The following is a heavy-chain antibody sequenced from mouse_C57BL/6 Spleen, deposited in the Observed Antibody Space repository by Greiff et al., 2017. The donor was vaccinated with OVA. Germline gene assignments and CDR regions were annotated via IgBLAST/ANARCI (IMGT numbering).Heavy chain of an antibody. CDR3: AREGLD. Sequence: QVQLQQSGAELVRPGASVKLSCKASGYTFTDYYINWVKQRPGQGLEWIARIYPGSGNTYYNEKFKGKATLTAEKSSSTAYMQLSSLTSEDSAVYFCAREGLDWGQGTLVTVSA. CDR1: GYTFTDYY. J-gene: IGHJ3*01. CDR2: IYPGSGNT. V-gene: IGHV1-76*01.